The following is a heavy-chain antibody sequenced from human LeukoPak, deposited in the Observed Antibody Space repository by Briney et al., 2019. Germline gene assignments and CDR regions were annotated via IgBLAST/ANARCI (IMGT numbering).Heavy chain of an antibody. J-gene: IGHJ4*02. CDR1: GYTFTGYY. Sequence: VASVKVSCKASGYTFTGYYMHWVRQAPGQGLEWMGRINPNSGGTNYAQKFQGRVTMTRDTSISTAYMELSRLRSDDTAVYYCARQAQRIAARPGVPGPLDYWGQGTLVTVSS. CDR2: INPNSGGT. CDR3: ARQAQRIAARPGVPGPLDY. D-gene: IGHD6-6*01. V-gene: IGHV1-2*06.